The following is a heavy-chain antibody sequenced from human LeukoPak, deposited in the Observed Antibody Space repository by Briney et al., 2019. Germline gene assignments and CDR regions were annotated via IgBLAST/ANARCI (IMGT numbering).Heavy chain of an antibody. CDR3: ARAGYYSGGSCETIDY. D-gene: IGHD2-15*01. CDR2: ISSSSSYI. CDR1: RFTFSSYS. J-gene: IGHJ4*02. V-gene: IGHV3-21*01. Sequence: GGSLRLSCAASRFTFSSYSMNWVSQARGKGLEWVSSISSSSSYIYYADSVKGRFTISRDNAKNSLYLQMNSLRAEDTAVYYCARAGYYSGGSCETIDYWGQGTLVTVSS.